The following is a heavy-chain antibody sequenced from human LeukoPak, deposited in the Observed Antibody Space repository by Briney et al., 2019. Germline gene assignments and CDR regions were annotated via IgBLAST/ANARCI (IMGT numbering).Heavy chain of an antibody. CDR2: MTNSGGNT. Sequence: GGSLRLSCAASGFTFRINAMSWVRQAPGKGLEWVSSMTNSGGNTYYADSVKGRFTISSDTSKNTLYLQMNSLRAEDTAVYYCAKDRTSQYNFWSGSYTQYYYYYMDVWGEGTTVTVSS. CDR1: GFTFRINA. V-gene: IGHV3-23*01. D-gene: IGHD3-3*01. J-gene: IGHJ6*03. CDR3: AKDRTSQYNFWSGSYTQYYYYYMDV.